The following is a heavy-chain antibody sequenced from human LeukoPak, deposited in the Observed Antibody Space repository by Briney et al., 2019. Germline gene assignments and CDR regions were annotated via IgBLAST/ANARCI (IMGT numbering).Heavy chain of an antibody. D-gene: IGHD2-8*01. CDR3: AREYDYYGMDV. J-gene: IGHJ6*02. V-gene: IGHV4-4*02. CDR2: IYHSGST. Sequence: SETLSLTCAVSGGSISSSNWWRWVRQPPGKGLEGIGEIYHSGSTNYNPSLKRRVTISVDKSKNQFSLKLSSVTAADTAVYYCAREYDYYGMDVWGQGTTVTVSS. CDR1: GGSISSSNW.